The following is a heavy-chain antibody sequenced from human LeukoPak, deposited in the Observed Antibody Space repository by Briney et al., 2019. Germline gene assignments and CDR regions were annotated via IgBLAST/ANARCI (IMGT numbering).Heavy chain of an antibody. CDR1: GYTFTSYY. J-gene: IGHJ6*03. D-gene: IGHD3-10*01. CDR2: INPNSGGT. CDR3: ARENTGISMVQIGWGNYYYSMDV. Sequence: ASVKVSCKASGYTFTSYYMHWVRQAPGQGLEWMGWINPNSGGTNYAQKFQGRVTMTRDTSISTAYMELSRLRSDDTAVYYCARENTGISMVQIGWGNYYYSMDVWGKGTTVTISS. V-gene: IGHV1-2*02.